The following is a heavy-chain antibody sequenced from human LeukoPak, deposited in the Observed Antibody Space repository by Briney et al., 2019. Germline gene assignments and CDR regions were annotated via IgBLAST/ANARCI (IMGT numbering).Heavy chain of an antibody. CDR3: ARARRVFGVVIPDSNAFDI. J-gene: IGHJ3*02. D-gene: IGHD3-3*01. CDR1: GFTFSSYA. CDR2: IIPIFGTA. Sequence: GGSLRLSCAASGFTFSSYAISWVRQAPGQGLEWMGGIIPIFGTANYAQKFQGRVTITSDESTSTAYMELSSLRSEDTAVYYCARARRVFGVVIPDSNAFDIWGQGTMVTVSS. V-gene: IGHV1-69*01.